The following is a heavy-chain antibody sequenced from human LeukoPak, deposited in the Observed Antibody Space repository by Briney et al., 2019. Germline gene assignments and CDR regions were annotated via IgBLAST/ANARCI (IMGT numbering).Heavy chain of an antibody. CDR2: ISSSSSTI. J-gene: IGHJ3*02. CDR1: GFTFSSYS. D-gene: IGHD5-18*01. CDR3: ARGSWGYREWLRGAFDI. Sequence: GGSLRLPCAASGFTFSSYSMNWVRQAPGKGLEWVSYISSSSSTIYYADSVKGRFTISRDNAKNSLYLQMNSLRAEDTAVYYCARGSWGYREWLRGAFDIWGQGTMVTVSS. V-gene: IGHV3-48*01.